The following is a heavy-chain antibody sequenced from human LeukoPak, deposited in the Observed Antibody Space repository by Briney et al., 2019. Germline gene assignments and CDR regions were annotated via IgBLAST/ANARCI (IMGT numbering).Heavy chain of an antibody. CDR2: ISSSDSIL. CDR3: ARDRDNVAGSRGYFDY. J-gene: IGHJ4*02. Sequence: GGSLRLSCAASGFIFSDYYMTWIRQAPGKGLEWVSYISSSDSILYYADSVKGRFSISRDNAKNSLYLQMNSLRAEDTAVYYCARDRDNVAGSRGYFDYWGQGTLVTVSS. V-gene: IGHV3-11*04. CDR1: GFIFSDYY. D-gene: IGHD6-19*01.